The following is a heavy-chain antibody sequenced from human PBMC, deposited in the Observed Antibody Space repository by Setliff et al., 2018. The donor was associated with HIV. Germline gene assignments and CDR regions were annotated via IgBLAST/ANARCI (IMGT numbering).Heavy chain of an antibody. Sequence: ASVKVSCKASGYTFTSYDISWVRQAPGQGLEWMGWMSTYNGNTNYAQKVQGRVTMTTDTSTITAYMELRSLRSDDTAVYYCARSEGQWLRPEGALCDYWGQGTLVTVSS. CDR2: MSTYNGNT. CDR3: ARSEGQWLRPEGALCDY. CDR1: GYTFTSYD. J-gene: IGHJ4*02. D-gene: IGHD5-12*01. V-gene: IGHV1-18*01.